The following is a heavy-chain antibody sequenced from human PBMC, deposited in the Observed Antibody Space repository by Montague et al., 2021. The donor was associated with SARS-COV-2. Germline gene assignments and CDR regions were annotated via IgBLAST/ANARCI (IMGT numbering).Heavy chain of an antibody. D-gene: IGHD6-19*01. CDR3: ARGSGWMGNAFDI. V-gene: IGHV4-59*01. CDR1: GGSISRYY. Sequence: SETLSLTCTVSGGSISRYYWSWIRQPPGKGLEWIGYIYYSGSTXXXPSXKSRVTISVDTSKNQFSLKLSSVTAADTAVYYCARGSGWMGNAFDIWGQGTMVTVSS. J-gene: IGHJ3*02. CDR2: IYYSGST.